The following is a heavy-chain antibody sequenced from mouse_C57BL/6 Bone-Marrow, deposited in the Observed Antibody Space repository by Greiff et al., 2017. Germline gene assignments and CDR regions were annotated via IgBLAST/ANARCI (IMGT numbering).Heavy chain of an antibody. CDR2: ISSGGDYI. Sequence: EVKLVESGEGLVKPGGSLKLSCAASGFTFSSYAMSWVRQTPEKRLEWVAYISSGGDYIYYADTVKGRFTISRDNARNTLYLQMSSLKSEDTAMYYCTRELGRGDWYFDVWGTGTTVTVSS. CDR3: TRELGRGDWYFDV. CDR1: GFTFSSYA. J-gene: IGHJ1*03. D-gene: IGHD4-1*01. V-gene: IGHV5-9-1*02.